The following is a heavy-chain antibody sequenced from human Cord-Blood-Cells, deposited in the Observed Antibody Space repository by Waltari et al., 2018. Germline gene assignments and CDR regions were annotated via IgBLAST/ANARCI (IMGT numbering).Heavy chain of an antibody. CDR2: SNQSGST. V-gene: IGHV4-34*01. CDR1: GGSFSGYY. D-gene: IGHD3-3*01. J-gene: IGHJ4*02. Sequence: QVQLQQWGAGLVKPSETLSLTCAVYGGSFSGYYWSWIRQLPGKGLEWIGESNQSGSTNYNPSLKSRGTISVDTSKNQFSLKLSSVTAADTAVYYCARGFDFWSGYYFDYWGQGTLVTVSS. CDR3: ARGFDFWSGYYFDY.